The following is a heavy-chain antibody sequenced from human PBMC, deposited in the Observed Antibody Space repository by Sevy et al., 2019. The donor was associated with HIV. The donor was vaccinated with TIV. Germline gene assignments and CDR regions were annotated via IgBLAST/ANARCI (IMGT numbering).Heavy chain of an antibody. Sequence: SETLSLTCTVSGGSISSYYWSWIRQPAGKGLEWIGRIYTSGSTNYIPSLKSRVTMSVDTSKNQFSLKLSSVTAADTAVYYCARGLGTVTAKPYYYYGMDVWGQGTTVTVSS. CDR1: GGSISSYY. V-gene: IGHV4-4*07. J-gene: IGHJ6*02. CDR3: ARGLGTVTAKPYYYYGMDV. CDR2: IYTSGST. D-gene: IGHD4-17*01.